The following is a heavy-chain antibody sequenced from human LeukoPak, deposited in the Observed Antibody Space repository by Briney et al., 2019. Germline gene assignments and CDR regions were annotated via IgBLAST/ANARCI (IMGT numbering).Heavy chain of an antibody. CDR2: IYPGDSDT. CDR3: ASPQQLVRGPFDI. Sequence: HGESLKISCMGSGYSFTTYWIGWVRQMPGKGLEWMGIIYPGDSDTTYSPSFQGQVTISADKSISTAYLQWSTLKASDTAMYYCASPQQLVRGPFDIWGQGTMVTVSS. CDR1: GYSFTTYW. J-gene: IGHJ3*02. D-gene: IGHD6-13*01. V-gene: IGHV5-51*01.